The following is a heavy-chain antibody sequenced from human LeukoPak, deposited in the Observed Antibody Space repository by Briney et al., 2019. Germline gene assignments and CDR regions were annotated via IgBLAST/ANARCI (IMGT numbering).Heavy chain of an antibody. J-gene: IGHJ1*01. Sequence: GGSLRLSCAASGFTFSKYWMNWVRQAPGKGLEWVANIKQDGSEKYYVDSVKGRFTISRDNAKNSLYLQMNSLRAEDTAVYYCARGYGDYVVTYFQHWGQGTLVTVSS. D-gene: IGHD4-17*01. CDR2: IKQDGSEK. CDR3: ARGYGDYVVTYFQH. CDR1: GFTFSKYW. V-gene: IGHV3-7*01.